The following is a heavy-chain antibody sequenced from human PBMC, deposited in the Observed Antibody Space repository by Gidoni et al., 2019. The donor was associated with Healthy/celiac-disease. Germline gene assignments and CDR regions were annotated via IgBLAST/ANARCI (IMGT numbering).Heavy chain of an antibody. CDR2: INPNSGGT. CDR1: GYTFTGHY. CDR3: ARLDPNYDILTGHPYDY. D-gene: IGHD3-9*01. J-gene: IGHJ4*02. Sequence: QVQLVQSGAEVKKPGASVKVSCKASGYTFTGHYMHWVRQAPGQGLEWMGWINPNSGGTKYAQKFQGRVTMTRDTSISTAYMELSRLGSDDTAVYYCARLDPNYDILTGHPYDYWGQGTLVTVSS. V-gene: IGHV1-2*02.